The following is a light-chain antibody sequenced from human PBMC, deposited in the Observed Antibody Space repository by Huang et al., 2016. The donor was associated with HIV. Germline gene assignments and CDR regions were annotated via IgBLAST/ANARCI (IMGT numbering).Light chain of an antibody. CDR2: GAS. J-gene: IGKJ2*01. Sequence: EIVMTQSPATLSVSLGERATLPCRASHSVSSNLAWYQQKPGQAPRLLIYGASTRATGIPARFSGSGSGAEFTLTISSLQSEDFAVYYCQQFNKWPYTFGQGTKLEIK. CDR1: HSVSSN. V-gene: IGKV3-15*01. CDR3: QQFNKWPYT.